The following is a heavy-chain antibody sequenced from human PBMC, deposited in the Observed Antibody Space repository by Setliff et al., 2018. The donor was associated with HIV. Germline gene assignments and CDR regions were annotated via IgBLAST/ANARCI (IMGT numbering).Heavy chain of an antibody. CDR2: ISAYNGNT. J-gene: IGHJ5*02. Sequence: ASVKVSCKASGYRFTSYGISWVRQAPGQGLEWMGWISAYNGNTNYAQKLQGRVTMTTDTSTSTAYMELRSLRSDDTAVYYCAKGHTGSYHGNWFDAWGPGTLVTV. V-gene: IGHV1-18*01. D-gene: IGHD1-26*01. CDR1: GYRFTSYG. CDR3: AKGHTGSYHGNWFDA.